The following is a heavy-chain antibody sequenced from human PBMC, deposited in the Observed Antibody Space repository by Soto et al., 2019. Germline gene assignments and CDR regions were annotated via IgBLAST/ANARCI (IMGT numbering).Heavy chain of an antibody. CDR1: GGSISSYY. CDR2: IYYSGST. D-gene: IGHD3-10*01. J-gene: IGHJ4*02. Sequence: QVQLQESGPGLVKPSETLSLTCTVSGGSISSYYWSWIRQPPGKGLEWIGYIYYSGSTNYNPSLKSRVTISVDTSKNQFSLKLSSVTAADTAVYYCARDRLSGWTDYWGQGTLVTVSS. CDR3: ARDRLSGWTDY. V-gene: IGHV4-59*01.